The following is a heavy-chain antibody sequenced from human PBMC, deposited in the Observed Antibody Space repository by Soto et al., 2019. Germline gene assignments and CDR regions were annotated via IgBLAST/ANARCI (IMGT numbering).Heavy chain of an antibody. CDR1: VYTFTSYG. J-gene: IGHJ3*02. CDR2: MNPNSGNT. Sequence: GASVKVSCKAPVYTFTSYGINWVRQATAQGHEWMGWMNPNSGNTGYAQKFQGRVTMTRNTSISTAYMELSSLRSEDTAVYYCASRGVDFIWGSYRSSSDDAFDIWGQGTMVTVSS. V-gene: IGHV1-8*01. CDR3: ASRGVDFIWGSYRSSSDDAFDI. D-gene: IGHD3-16*02.